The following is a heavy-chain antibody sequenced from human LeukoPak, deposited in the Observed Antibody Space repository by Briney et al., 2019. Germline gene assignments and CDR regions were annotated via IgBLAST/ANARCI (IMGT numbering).Heavy chain of an antibody. CDR3: ARLSRTVGRDAFDI. J-gene: IGHJ3*02. CDR1: GGSFSSYY. D-gene: IGHD4-23*01. V-gene: IGHV4-59*01. Sequence: SETLSLTCTVSGGSFSSYYCSWIRQPPGQGLEWIGYIYYSGSTKYNPSLKRRVTISVDTSKNQFSLKLSSVTAADTAVYYCARLSRTVGRDAFDIWGQGTMVTVSS. CDR2: IYYSGST.